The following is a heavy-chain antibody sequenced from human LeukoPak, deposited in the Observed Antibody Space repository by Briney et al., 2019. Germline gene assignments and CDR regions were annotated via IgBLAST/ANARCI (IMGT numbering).Heavy chain of an antibody. V-gene: IGHV3-43*02. J-gene: IGHJ1*01. Sequence: GGSLRLSCAASGFIIDDYAMHWVRQAPGKGLETPGAGLEWVSVISGDGSSTYYADSVKGRFTISRDNSKKSLYLQMNSLRSEDSALYYCAKDRTYYGAGWIFQSWGQGILVTVSS. CDR3: AKDRTYYGAGWIFQS. CDR2: ISGDGSST. D-gene: IGHD3-10*01. CDR1: GFIIDDYA.